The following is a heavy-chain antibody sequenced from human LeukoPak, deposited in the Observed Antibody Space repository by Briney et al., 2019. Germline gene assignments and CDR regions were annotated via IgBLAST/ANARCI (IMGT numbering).Heavy chain of an antibody. V-gene: IGHV4-30-4*08. CDR2: IYYSGST. CDR3: ARALFSYWFDP. Sequence: SETLSLTCTVSGGPISSGDYYWSWIRQPPGKGLEWIGYIYYSGSTYYNPSLKSRVTISVDTSKNQFSLKLSSVTAADTAVYYCARALFSYWFDPWGQGTLVTVSS. J-gene: IGHJ5*02. D-gene: IGHD3-10*01. CDR1: GGPISSGDYY.